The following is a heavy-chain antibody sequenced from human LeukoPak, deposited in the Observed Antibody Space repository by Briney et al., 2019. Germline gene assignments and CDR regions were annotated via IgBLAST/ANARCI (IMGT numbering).Heavy chain of an antibody. CDR3: ARGGGYYDSSGYYFY. J-gene: IGHJ4*02. CDR1: GFTVSSNY. Sequence: GGSLRLSCAASGFTVSSNYMSWVRQAPGKGLEWVSVIYSGGSTYYADSVKGRFTISRDNSKNTLYLQMNSLRAEDTAVYYCARGGGYYDSSGYYFYWGQGTLVTVSS. V-gene: IGHV3-66*01. D-gene: IGHD3-22*01. CDR2: IYSGGST.